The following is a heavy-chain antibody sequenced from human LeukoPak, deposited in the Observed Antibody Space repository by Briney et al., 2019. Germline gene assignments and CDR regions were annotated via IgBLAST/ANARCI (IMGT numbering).Heavy chain of an antibody. CDR3: ARALWRTVVTAFGY. CDR1: GFTFSSYG. V-gene: IGHV3-30*02. Sequence: GGSLRLSCAASGFTFSSYGMHWVRQAPGKGLEWVAFIRYDGSNKYYADSVKGRFTISRDNSKNTLYLQMNSLRAEDTAVYYCARALWRTVVTAFGYWGQGTLVTVAS. J-gene: IGHJ4*02. D-gene: IGHD4-23*01. CDR2: IRYDGSNK.